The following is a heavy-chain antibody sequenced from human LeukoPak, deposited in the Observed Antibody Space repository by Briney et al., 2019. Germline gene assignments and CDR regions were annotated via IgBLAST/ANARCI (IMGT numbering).Heavy chain of an antibody. CDR1: GLTFGDYT. J-gene: IGHJ4*02. CDR3: TRPHDY. Sequence: GRSLRLSCTASGLTFGDYTMSWVRQAPGKGLEWVGFIRSKAYGGTTEYAASVKGRFTISRDDSKSIAYLQMDSLKTEDTAVYFCTRPHDYWGQGTLVTVSS. V-gene: IGHV3-49*04. CDR2: IRSKAYGGTT.